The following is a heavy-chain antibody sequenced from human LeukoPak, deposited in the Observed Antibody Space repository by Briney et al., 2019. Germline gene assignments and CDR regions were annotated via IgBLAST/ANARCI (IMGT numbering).Heavy chain of an antibody. V-gene: IGHV3-21*01. CDR3: ARDQGGDFWSGYRENWFDP. D-gene: IGHD3-3*01. Sequence: PGGSLRLSCAASGFTFSSYSMNWVRPAPGKGLEWVSSISSSSSYIYYADSVKGRFTISRDNAKNSLYLQMNSLRAEDTAVYYCARDQGGDFWSGYRENWFDPWGQGTLVTVSS. CDR1: GFTFSSYS. CDR2: ISSSSSYI. J-gene: IGHJ5*02.